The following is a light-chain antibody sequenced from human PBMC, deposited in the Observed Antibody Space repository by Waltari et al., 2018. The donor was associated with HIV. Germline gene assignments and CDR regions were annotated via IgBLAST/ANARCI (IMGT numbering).Light chain of an antibody. V-gene: IGKV1-5*03. J-gene: IGKJ1*01. CDR3: QQYNSYSRT. CDR1: QSISSW. CDR2: KAS. Sequence: DIQMTQSPSILSASVGDRVTITCRASQSISSWLAWYQQKQGKAPKLLIYKASSLESGVPSRFSGSGSGTEFTLTISSLQPDDFATYYCQQYNSYSRTFGQGTKVEIK.